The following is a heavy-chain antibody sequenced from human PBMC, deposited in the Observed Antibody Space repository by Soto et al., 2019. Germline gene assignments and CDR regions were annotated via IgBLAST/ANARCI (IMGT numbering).Heavy chain of an antibody. CDR2: IIPIFGTA. CDR1: GGTFSSYA. CDR3: ARRGTTVITHYYYYGMDV. Sequence: ASVKVSCKASGGTFSSYAISWVRQAPGQGLEWMGGIIPIFGTANYAQKFQGRVTITADESTSTAYMELSSLRSEDTAVYYCARRGTTVITHYYYYGMDVWGQGTTVTVSS. J-gene: IGHJ6*02. D-gene: IGHD4-17*01. V-gene: IGHV1-69*13.